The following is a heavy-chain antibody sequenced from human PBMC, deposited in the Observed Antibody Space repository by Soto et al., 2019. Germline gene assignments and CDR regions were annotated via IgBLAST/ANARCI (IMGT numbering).Heavy chain of an antibody. V-gene: IGHV1-2*04. Sequence: ASVKVSCKASGYSSTDYHIHWVRQAPGQVLEGLGRINPKSGGTSTAQKFQGWVTMTTGTSISTASMELTRLTSDDTAIYYCARGDSTDCSNDVCSFFYSHDLEVLGQGTTVTVSS. D-gene: IGHD2-8*01. CDR1: GYSSTDYH. CDR3: ARGDSTDCSNDVCSFFYSHDLEV. J-gene: IGHJ6*02. CDR2: INPKSGGT.